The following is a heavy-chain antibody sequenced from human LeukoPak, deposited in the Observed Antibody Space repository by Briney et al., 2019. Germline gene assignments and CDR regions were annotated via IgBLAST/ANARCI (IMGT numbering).Heavy chain of an antibody. V-gene: IGHV3-30*18. CDR2: ISYDGSNK. CDR1: GFTFSSYG. Sequence: PGRSLRLSCAASGFTFSSYGMHWVRQAPGKGLEWVAVISYDGSNKYYADSVRGRFTISRDNSKNTLYLQMNSLRAEDTAVYYCAKEAYDSSGYRRWGQGTLVTVSS. J-gene: IGHJ4*02. D-gene: IGHD3-22*01. CDR3: AKEAYDSSGYRR.